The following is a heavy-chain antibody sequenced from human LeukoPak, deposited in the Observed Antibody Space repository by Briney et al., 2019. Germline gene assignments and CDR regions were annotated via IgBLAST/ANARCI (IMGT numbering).Heavy chain of an antibody. D-gene: IGHD3-10*01. Sequence: PGGSLRLSCAASGFTFSNAWRSWVRQAPGKGLEWVGRIKRKSDGGTPDNAAPVKGRFTISRDDSKNTLYLQMNSLKIEDAAMYYCATDLGGYYTGSGSYWGSLDYWGQGTLVTVSS. CDR1: GFTFSNAW. CDR3: ATDLGGYYTGSGSYWGSLDY. CDR2: IKRKSDGGTP. V-gene: IGHV3-15*01. J-gene: IGHJ4*02.